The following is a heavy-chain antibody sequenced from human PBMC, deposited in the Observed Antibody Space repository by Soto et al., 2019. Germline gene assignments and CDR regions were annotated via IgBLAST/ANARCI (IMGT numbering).Heavy chain of an antibody. J-gene: IGHJ5*02. D-gene: IGHD3-3*01. CDR3: ARPLHDFWSGYGNWFDP. Sequence: VGSLRLSCAASGFTFSSYAMHWVRQAPGKGLEWVAVISYDGSNKYYADSVKGRFTISRDNSKNTLYLQMNSLRAEDTAVYYCARPLHDFWSGYGNWFDPWGQGTLVTVCS. CDR1: GFTFSSYA. CDR2: ISYDGSNK. V-gene: IGHV3-30-3*01.